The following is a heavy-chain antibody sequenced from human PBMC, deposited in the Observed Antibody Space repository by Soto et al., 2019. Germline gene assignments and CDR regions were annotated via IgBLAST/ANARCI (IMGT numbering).Heavy chain of an antibody. J-gene: IGHJ4*02. CDR1: GGAISSNY. CDR3: ARYRRGAVAGYTLDN. D-gene: IGHD6-13*01. CDR2: VYNSGST. Sequence: PAETLSLTCTVSGGAISSNYCTFSRHPPGKGLEWIGYVYNSGSTNYNPSLKSRVTISEDTSKSQFSLKVNSMTAADTAVYYCARYRRGAVAGYTLDNWGQGILVTVSS. V-gene: IGHV4-59*01.